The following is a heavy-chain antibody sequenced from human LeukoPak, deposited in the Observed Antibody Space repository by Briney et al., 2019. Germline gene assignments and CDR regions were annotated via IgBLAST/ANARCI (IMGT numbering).Heavy chain of an antibody. D-gene: IGHD1-1*01. CDR3: ARGATATRTFDY. CDR1: AYSFTSYW. J-gene: IGHJ4*02. CDR2: IYPDDFDT. Sequence: KPGESLKISCQASAYSFTSYWIAWVRQLPGKGLEWLGIIYPDDFDTRYSPSFQGQVTISADRSISTAYLQWSSLKASDTAMYYCARGATATRTFDYWGQGTLVTVSS. V-gene: IGHV5-51*01.